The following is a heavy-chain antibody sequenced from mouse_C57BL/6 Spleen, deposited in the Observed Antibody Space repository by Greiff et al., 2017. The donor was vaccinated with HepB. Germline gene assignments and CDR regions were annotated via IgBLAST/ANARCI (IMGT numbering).Heavy chain of an antibody. CDR2: INPSTGGT. V-gene: IGHV1-42*01. Sequence: EVKLQESGPELVKPGASVKISCKASGYSFTDYNMNWVKQSNGKSLEWIGEINPSTGGTTYNQKFKAKATLTVDKSSSTAYMQLKSLTSEDSAVYYCARDYGSSLDWYFDVWGTGTTVTVSS. D-gene: IGHD1-1*01. J-gene: IGHJ1*03. CDR1: GYSFTDYN. CDR3: ARDYGSSLDWYFDV.